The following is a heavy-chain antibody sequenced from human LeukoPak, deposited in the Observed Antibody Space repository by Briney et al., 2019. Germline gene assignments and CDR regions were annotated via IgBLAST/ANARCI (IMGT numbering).Heavy chain of an antibody. J-gene: IGHJ6*02. D-gene: IGHD3-16*01. CDR3: ARDGGIIRFGGQDV. CDR1: GSTFSDYW. Sequence: GGSLRLSCAASGSTFSDYWLSWVRQAPGKGLEWVANMNRDGSEKNYVDSMKGRITISRDNAKNSLYLQMNSLRVEDTAVYYCARDGGIIRFGGQDVWGQGTTVTVS. V-gene: IGHV3-7*01. CDR2: MNRDGSEK.